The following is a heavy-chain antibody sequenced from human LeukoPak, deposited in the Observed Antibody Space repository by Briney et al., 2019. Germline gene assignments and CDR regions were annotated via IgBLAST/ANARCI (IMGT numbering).Heavy chain of an antibody. J-gene: IGHJ5*02. Sequence: SETLSLTCTVSGGSISSYYWGWIRQPPGKGLEWIGSIYYSGSTYYNPSLKSRVTISVDTSKNQFSLKLSSVTAADTAVYYCARASYDYDFWSGYQPYNWFDPWGQGTLVTVSS. CDR3: ARASYDYDFWSGYQPYNWFDP. D-gene: IGHD3-3*01. CDR2: IYYSGST. CDR1: GGSISSYY. V-gene: IGHV4-39*07.